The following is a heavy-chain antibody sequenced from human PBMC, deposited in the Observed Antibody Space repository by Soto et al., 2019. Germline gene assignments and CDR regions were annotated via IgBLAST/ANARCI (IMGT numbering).Heavy chain of an antibody. CDR3: ARGGLTVAALPFDY. Sequence: QVQLVESGGGVVQPGQSLRLSCVASGFTFSSYGMDWVRQAPGKGLEWVAIIWNDGTNQYYGDSVKGRFFISRDNGKNTVYLQMNNLRVEDTALYYCARGGLTVAALPFDYWGQGTRVTVS. D-gene: IGHD6-19*01. V-gene: IGHV3-33*01. CDR1: GFTFSSYG. J-gene: IGHJ4*02. CDR2: IWNDGTNQ.